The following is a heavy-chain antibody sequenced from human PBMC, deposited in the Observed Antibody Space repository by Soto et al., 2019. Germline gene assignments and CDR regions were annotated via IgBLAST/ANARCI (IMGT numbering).Heavy chain of an antibody. Sequence: EVQLVESGGGLVQPGGSLKLSCAASGFIFSDSALHWVRQASGKGLEWVGRIRRKANNNATTYAASVEGRFAISRDDXKXXXYLXXXXLKTEDXXXXXXXXXXXXXXXXPRXYLDYWGQGTLVTVSS. CDR1: GFIFSDSA. CDR2: IRRKANNNAT. V-gene: IGHV3-73*02. CDR3: XXXXXXXXXXPRXYLDY. J-gene: IGHJ4*02.